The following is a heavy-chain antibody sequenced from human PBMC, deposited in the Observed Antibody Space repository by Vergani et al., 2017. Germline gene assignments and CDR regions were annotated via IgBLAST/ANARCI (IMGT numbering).Heavy chain of an antibody. CDR3: AKDYKIMGALHY. CDR1: GFTFNIYT. J-gene: IGHJ4*02. Sequence: EVRLLESGGGLVQPGGSLRLSCAASGFTFNIYTMSWVRQAPGKGLDWVSTITYNGGRTYYADSVTGRFTISRDNPKNTLFLQLKTLRAEDTGVYYCAKDYKIMGALHYWGQGTLVAVSS. CDR2: ITYNGGRT. V-gene: IGHV3-23*01. D-gene: IGHD2-8*01.